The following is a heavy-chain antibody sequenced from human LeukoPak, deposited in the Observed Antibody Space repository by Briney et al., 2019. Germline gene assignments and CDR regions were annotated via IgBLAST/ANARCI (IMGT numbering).Heavy chain of an antibody. Sequence: SETLSLTCTVSGGSISSSTYYWGWIRRPPGKGLEWIGSIYYSGSTYYNPSLKSRVTVSVDTSKNQFSLKLSSVNAADTAVYYCVRGSTLRHYQYWGQGTLVTVSS. CDR1: GGSISSSTYY. J-gene: IGHJ4*02. CDR2: IYYSGST. V-gene: IGHV4-39*01. CDR3: VRGSTLRHYQY. D-gene: IGHD3-16*01.